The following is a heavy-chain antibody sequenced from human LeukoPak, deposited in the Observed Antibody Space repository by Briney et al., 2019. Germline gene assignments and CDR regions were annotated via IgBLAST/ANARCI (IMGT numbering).Heavy chain of an antibody. Sequence: SETLSLTCTVSGGSISSTTYYWAWIRQPPGKGLEWIGSIYKTGSTNYNPSLKSRVTISVDTSKNQFSLKLSSVTAADTAVYYCARHEVTDPIAVAGDPFDYWGQGTLVAVSS. CDR2: IYKTGST. V-gene: IGHV4-39*07. CDR3: ARHEVTDPIAVAGDPFDY. J-gene: IGHJ4*02. CDR1: GGSISSTTYY. D-gene: IGHD6-19*01.